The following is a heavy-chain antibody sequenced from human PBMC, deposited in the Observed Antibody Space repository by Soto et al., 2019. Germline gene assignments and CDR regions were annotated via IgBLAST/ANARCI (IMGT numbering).Heavy chain of an antibody. V-gene: IGHV3-30-3*01. CDR3: AREQISGIAVAGTSFYYYGMDV. CDR2: ISYDGSNK. D-gene: IGHD6-19*01. J-gene: IGHJ6*02. Sequence: QVQLVESGGGVVQPGRSLRLSCAASGFTFSSYAMHWVRQAPGKGLEWVAVISYDGSNKYYADSVKGRFTISRDNSKNTLYLQMNSLRAEDTAVYYCAREQISGIAVAGTSFYYYGMDVWGQGPRSPSP. CDR1: GFTFSSYA.